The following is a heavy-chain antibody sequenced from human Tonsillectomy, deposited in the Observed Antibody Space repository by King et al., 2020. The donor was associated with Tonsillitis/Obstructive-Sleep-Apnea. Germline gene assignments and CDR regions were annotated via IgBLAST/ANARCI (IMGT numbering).Heavy chain of an antibody. CDR1: DFTFSSYV. CDR3: AKDENWYFDL. J-gene: IGHJ2*01. Sequence: VQLVESGVGLGRPGGSLRLSCAASDFTFSSYVMSGVRQAPGKGLEWVSSISANGGSTYYSDSVKGRFRIPRDNSKNTLYLQMNSLSAEDTAVYYCAKDENWYFDLWDRGTLVTVSS. CDR2: ISANGGST. V-gene: IGHV3-23*04.